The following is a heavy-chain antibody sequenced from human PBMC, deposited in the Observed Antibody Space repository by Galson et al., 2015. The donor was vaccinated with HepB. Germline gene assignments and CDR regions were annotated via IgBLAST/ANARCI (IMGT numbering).Heavy chain of an antibody. D-gene: IGHD6-19*01. CDR3: ASLSIAVAGTNAFDI. V-gene: IGHV3-74*01. J-gene: IGHJ3*02. Sequence: SLRLSCAASGFTFSSYWMHWVRQAPGKGLVWVSRINSDGSSTSYADSVKGRFTISRDNAKNTLYLQMNSLRAEDTAVYYCASLSIAVAGTNAFDIWGQGTMVTVSA. CDR1: GFTFSSYW. CDR2: INSDGSST.